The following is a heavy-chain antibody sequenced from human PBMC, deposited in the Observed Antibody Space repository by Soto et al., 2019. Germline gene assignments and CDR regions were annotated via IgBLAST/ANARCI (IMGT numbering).Heavy chain of an antibody. CDR3: ARENGYYYGMDV. D-gene: IGHD1-1*01. V-gene: IGHV3-64*04. CDR2: ISSSGSTI. J-gene: IGHJ6*02. CDR1: GFTFSSYA. Sequence: GGSLRLSCSASGFTFSSYAMHWVRQAPGKGLEYVSAISSSGSTIYYADSVKGRFTISRDNAKNSLYLQMNSLRAEDTAVYYCARENGYYYGMDVWGQGTTVTVSS.